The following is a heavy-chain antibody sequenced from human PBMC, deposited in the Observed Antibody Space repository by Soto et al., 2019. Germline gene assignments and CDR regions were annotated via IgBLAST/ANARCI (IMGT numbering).Heavy chain of an antibody. D-gene: IGHD3-10*01. CDR1: GFTFSDYY. J-gene: IGHJ4*02. CDR2: ISSSSSTI. V-gene: IGHV3-11*04. CDR3: EVPYYYGSGSPR. Sequence: GGSLRLSCAASGFTFSDYYMSWIRQAPGKGLEWVSYISSSSSTIYYADSVKGRFTISRDNAKNSLYLQMNSLRAEDTAVYYCEVPYYYGSGSPRWGQGTLVTVSS.